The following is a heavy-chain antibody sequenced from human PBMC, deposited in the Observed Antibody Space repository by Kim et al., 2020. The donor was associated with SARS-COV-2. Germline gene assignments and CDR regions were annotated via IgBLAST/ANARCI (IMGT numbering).Heavy chain of an antibody. CDR3: ARGSEYYCDF. CDR1: GYTFIGYY. J-gene: IGHJ4*02. CDR2: INPKSGEI. Sequence: ASVKVSCKASGYTFIGYYIQWVRQTPGQGLEWMGWINPKSGEIKYAQNFQGRVTVTRDTSTTTASMELRGLKSDDTAVYYCARGSEYYCDFWGQGTLVTVSS. V-gene: IGHV1-2*02.